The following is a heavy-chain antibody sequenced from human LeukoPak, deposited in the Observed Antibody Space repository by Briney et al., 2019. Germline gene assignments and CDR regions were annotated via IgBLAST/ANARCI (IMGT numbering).Heavy chain of an antibody. Sequence: SETTSLTCTMCGGFISSSSYYWGWIRQPPGKRLEWIGDIYYSGSTYYSPSLKSRVSISVDTSKNQFSLILSSVIAADTALYYCARRRYYDSTGYFDWGQGTQVTVS. J-gene: IGHJ1*01. CDR1: GGFISSSSYY. D-gene: IGHD3-22*01. V-gene: IGHV4-39*01. CDR3: ARRRYYDSTGYFD. CDR2: IYYSGST.